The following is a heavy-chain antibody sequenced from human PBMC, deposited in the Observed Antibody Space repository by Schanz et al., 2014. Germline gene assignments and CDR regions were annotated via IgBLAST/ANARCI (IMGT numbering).Heavy chain of an antibody. CDR3: LAYDTGIAA. CDR2: IRCLASTT. D-gene: IGHD6-13*01. V-gene: IGHV3-23*01. CDR1: GFTFSTSA. J-gene: IGHJ5*02. Sequence: EVQLLESGGGLVQPGGSLRLSWAASGFTFSTSAMRWLRQVPVKGLEWVSAIRCLASTTYYADSVKGPFTIARDNSKTLLDLQMNSRRAEAAGVYSCLAYDTGIAAWGQGIPVTVSS.